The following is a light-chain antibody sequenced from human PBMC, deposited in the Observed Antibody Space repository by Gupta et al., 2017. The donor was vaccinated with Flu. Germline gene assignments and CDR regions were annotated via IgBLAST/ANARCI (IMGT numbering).Light chain of an antibody. CDR3: QQYYSYVT. V-gene: IGKV1-5*03. Sequence: DIQMTQSPSTLSASVGDRVTITCRASQSISTWLAWYQQKPGKAPKLLIYKSSSLESGVPSRFSGSGSGTEFTLTISRLQPDDFATYYCQQYYSYVTFGPGTKVDIK. CDR2: KSS. J-gene: IGKJ3*01. CDR1: QSISTW.